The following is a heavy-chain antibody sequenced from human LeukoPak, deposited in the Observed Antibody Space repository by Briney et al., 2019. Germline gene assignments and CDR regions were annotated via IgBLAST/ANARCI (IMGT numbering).Heavy chain of an antibody. V-gene: IGHV4-39*07. CDR3: ARTIMYYYYMDV. CDR2: IYYSGST. J-gene: IGHJ6*03. Sequence: KPSETLSLTCTVSVGSISSSSYYWGWIRQPPGKGLEWIGNIYYSGSTYYNPSLKSRVTISVDTSKNQFSLKLSSVTAADTAVYYCARTIMYYYYMDVWGKGTTVTISS. CDR1: VGSISSSSYY. D-gene: IGHD5-12*01.